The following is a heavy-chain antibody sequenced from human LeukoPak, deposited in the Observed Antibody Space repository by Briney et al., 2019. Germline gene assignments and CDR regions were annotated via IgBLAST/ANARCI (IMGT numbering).Heavy chain of an antibody. V-gene: IGHV1-18*01. D-gene: IGHD2-2*01. CDR1: GYRFMSYG. Sequence: ASVTVSCKASGYRFMSYGISWVRQAPGQGLEWMGWISANDGSTNYTQKFQGRVTMTTDTSTSTAYMEIRNLRSDDTAVYYCARGVVVHYTWFDPWGQGTLVTISS. J-gene: IGHJ5*02. CDR2: ISANDGST. CDR3: ARGVVVHYTWFDP.